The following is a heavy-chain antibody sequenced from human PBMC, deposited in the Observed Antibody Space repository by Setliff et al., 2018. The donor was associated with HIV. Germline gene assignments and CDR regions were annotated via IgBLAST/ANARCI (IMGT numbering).Heavy chain of an antibody. Sequence: GASVKVSCKASGGTFSSYGISWVRQAPGQGLEWMGGITPISGTANYAQKFQGRVTIAADEFTSTAYMELSSLRSEDTAVYYCVRGGQYYRSTYYYYYMDVWAKGPRSPSP. CDR2: ITPISGTA. J-gene: IGHJ6*03. CDR3: VRGGQYYRSTYYYYYMDV. V-gene: IGHV1-69*13. D-gene: IGHD3-16*02. CDR1: GGTFSSYG.